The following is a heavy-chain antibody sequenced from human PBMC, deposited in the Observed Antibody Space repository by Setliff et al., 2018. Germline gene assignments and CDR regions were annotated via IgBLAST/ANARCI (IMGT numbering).Heavy chain of an antibody. CDR3: AKEKYSSTWYERKPFDC. V-gene: IGHV3-23*01. D-gene: IGHD6-13*01. Sequence: PGGSLRLSCAASGFTFDDYVMTWVRQAPGKGLEWVSTATTSGTYSYYADSVKGRFTISRDDSKNTLYLQMNSLRAEDTAVYYCAKEKYSSTWYERKPFDCWGQGTLVTVSS. J-gene: IGHJ4*02. CDR1: GFTFDDYV. CDR2: ATTSGTYS.